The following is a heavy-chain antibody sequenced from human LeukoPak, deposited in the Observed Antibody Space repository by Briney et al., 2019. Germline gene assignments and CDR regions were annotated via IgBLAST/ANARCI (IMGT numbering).Heavy chain of an antibody. J-gene: IGHJ4*02. CDR3: ASHDYGDYGHFDY. D-gene: IGHD4-17*01. CDR2: IYSDGST. Sequence: GGSLRLSCAASGFTVSSNYMSWVRQAPGKGLEWVSVIYSDGSTYYADSVKGRFTISRDNSKNTLYLQMNSLRAEDTAVYYCASHDYGDYGHFDYWGQGTLVTVSS. V-gene: IGHV3-66*04. CDR1: GFTVSSNY.